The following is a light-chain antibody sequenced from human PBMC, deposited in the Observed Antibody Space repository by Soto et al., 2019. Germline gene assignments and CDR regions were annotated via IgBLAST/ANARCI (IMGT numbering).Light chain of an antibody. J-gene: IGLJ1*01. Sequence: QSALAQPASVSGSPGQSITISCTGTSSDVGGYNYVSWYQQHPGKAPKLLIYEVSNRPSGVSHRFSGSKSGNTASLTISGLQAEDEADYYCSSYRSGSSPYYVFGTGTKVTVL. CDR3: SSYRSGSSPYYV. CDR1: SSDVGGYNY. V-gene: IGLV2-14*01. CDR2: EVS.